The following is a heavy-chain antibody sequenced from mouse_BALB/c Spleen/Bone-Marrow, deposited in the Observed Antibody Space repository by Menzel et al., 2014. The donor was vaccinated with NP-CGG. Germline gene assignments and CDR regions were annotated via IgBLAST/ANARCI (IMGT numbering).Heavy chain of an antibody. Sequence: VQLQQSGAELVRPGSSVKISCKASGYAFSSYWMNWVKQRPGQGLEWIGQTYPGDSDTDYNGKFKGKATLTADKSSNTAYMQLTSLTSEDSAVYFCARGGISVDHWGQGTTLTVSS. CDR1: GYAFSSYW. CDR2: TYPGDSDT. CDR3: ARGGISVDH. V-gene: IGHV1-80*01. J-gene: IGHJ2*01.